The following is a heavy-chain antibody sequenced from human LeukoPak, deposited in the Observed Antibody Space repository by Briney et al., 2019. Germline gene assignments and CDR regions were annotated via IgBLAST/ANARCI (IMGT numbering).Heavy chain of an antibody. CDR3: ARGADYGDQHEYFFDY. CDR1: GDSISGFY. V-gene: IGHV4-4*07. J-gene: IGHJ4*02. Sequence: SETLSLTCTVSGDSISGFYWSWIRQAAGKGLEWIGHIYTSGSTNYNPSLKSRVTISVDTSKNQFSLKLSSVTAADTAVYYCARGADYGDQHEYFFDYWGQGTLVTVSS. CDR2: IYTSGST. D-gene: IGHD4-17*01.